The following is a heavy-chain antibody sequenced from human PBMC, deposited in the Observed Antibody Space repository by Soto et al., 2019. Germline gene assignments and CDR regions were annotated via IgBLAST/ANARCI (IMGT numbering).Heavy chain of an antibody. CDR3: ARGARVYYYYYGMDV. CDR1: GGSFSGYY. CDR2: INHSGST. J-gene: IGHJ6*02. Sequence: SETLSLTCAVYGGSFSGYYWSWIRQPPGKGLEWIGEINHSGSTNYNPSLKSRVTISVDTSKNQFSRKLSSVTAADTAVYYCARGARVYYYYYGMDVWGQGTTVTVSS. V-gene: IGHV4-34*01.